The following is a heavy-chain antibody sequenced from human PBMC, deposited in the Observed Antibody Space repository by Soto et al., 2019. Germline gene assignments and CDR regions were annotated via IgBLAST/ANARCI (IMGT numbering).Heavy chain of an antibody. J-gene: IGHJ4*02. D-gene: IGHD3-16*02. CDR2: IYYSGST. CDR1: GGSISSYY. Sequence: SETLSLTCTVSGGSISSYYWSWIRQPPGKGLEWIGYIYYSGSTNYNPSLKSRVTISVDTSKNQFSLKLSSVTAADTAVYYCARLGGVSDFDYWGKGTLVTVSS. V-gene: IGHV4-59*08. CDR3: ARLGGVSDFDY.